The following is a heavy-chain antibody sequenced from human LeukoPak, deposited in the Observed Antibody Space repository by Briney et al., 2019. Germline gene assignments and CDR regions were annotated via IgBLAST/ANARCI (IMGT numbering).Heavy chain of an antibody. J-gene: IGHJ4*02. Sequence: SGTLSLTCAVSSGSIFSSNWWSWVRQPPGKGLEWIGQIFHSGSTSYSPSLKSRVTISVDKSKNQFSLRLTSVTAADTAVYYCARSPTKRVPEDYWGQGTLVTVSS. CDR3: ARSPTKRVPEDY. D-gene: IGHD2-2*01. V-gene: IGHV4-4*02. CDR2: IFHSGST. CDR1: SGSIFSSNW.